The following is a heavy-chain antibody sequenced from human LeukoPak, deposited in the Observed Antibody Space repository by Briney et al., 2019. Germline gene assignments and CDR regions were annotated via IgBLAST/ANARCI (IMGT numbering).Heavy chain of an antibody. CDR1: GYTFTSYG. CDR2: ISAYNGNT. V-gene: IGHV1-18*01. J-gene: IGHJ6*02. CDR3: ARDRLMTTVTTVLYGMDV. D-gene: IGHD4-17*01. Sequence: ASVKVSCEASGYTFTSYGISWVRQAPGQGLEWMGWISAYNGNTNYAQKIQGRVTLTTDTSTSTAYMELRSLRSDDTAVYYCARDRLMTTVTTVLYGMDVWGQGTTVTVSS.